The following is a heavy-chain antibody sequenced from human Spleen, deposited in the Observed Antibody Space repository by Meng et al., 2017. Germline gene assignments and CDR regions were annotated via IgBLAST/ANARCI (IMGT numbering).Heavy chain of an antibody. V-gene: IGHV4-59*01. CDR1: VDSISSYY. Sequence: SETLSLTCSVSVDSISSYYWSWIRQPPGKGLECIGYIYYSGSSGNTNYNPSLKSRVTISVDTSKNQFSLNLSSVTAADTAVYYCASQQLVVNWGQGTLVTVSS. CDR2: IYYSGSSGNT. CDR3: ASQQLVVN. J-gene: IGHJ4*02. D-gene: IGHD6-13*01.